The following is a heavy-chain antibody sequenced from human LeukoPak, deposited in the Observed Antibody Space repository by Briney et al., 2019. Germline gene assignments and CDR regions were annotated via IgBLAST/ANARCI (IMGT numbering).Heavy chain of an antibody. CDR2: ISSSSSYI. Sequence: GGSLRLSCAAWGLTFRSYSIHWVRQARGKGLEWVLCISSSSSYIFCADLVEGRFTIPRDNAKNSLYLQMNSLIAEDTAVYYCAREDISFGPATYWGEGTLVTASS. D-gene: IGHD2-15*01. V-gene: IGHV3-21*01. CDR3: AREDISFGPATY. CDR1: GLTFRSYS. J-gene: IGHJ4*02.